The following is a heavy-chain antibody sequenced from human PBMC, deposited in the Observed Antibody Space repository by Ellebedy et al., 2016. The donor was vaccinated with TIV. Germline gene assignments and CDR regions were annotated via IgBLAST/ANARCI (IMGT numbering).Heavy chain of an antibody. J-gene: IGHJ4*02. V-gene: IGHV3-23*01. CDR2: ISNTGSGT. CDR3: AKGRGGGSDSSAPRYYFDY. D-gene: IGHD3-22*01. CDR1: GFTFSSYA. Sequence: PGGSLRLSCAASGFTFSSYAMSWVRQAPGKGLEWVSTISNTGSGTYYADSVEGRIIISRDNSKKTLYLQMNSLRAEDTAVYYCAKGRGGGSDSSAPRYYFDYWGLGTLVTVSS.